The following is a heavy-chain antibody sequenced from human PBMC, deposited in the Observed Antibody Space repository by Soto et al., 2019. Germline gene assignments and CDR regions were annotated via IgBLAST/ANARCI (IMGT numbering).Heavy chain of an antibody. CDR2: ILYDGLI. V-gene: IGHV3-30*03. J-gene: IGHJ6*02. CDR3: AIADPIDV. CDR1: GFIFRSYG. Sequence: GGSLRLSCATSGFIFRSYGMHWVRQGPGKGLEWVAVILYDGLIYYADSVRGRFTISRDISKNILYLEMTCVRADDTAVYCCAIADPIDVWGQGTPVTVSS.